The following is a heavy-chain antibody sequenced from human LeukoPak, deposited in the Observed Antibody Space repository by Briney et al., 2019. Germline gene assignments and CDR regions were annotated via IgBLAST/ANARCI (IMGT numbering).Heavy chain of an antibody. CDR2: INHSGST. CDR1: GGSFSGYY. Sequence: SETLSLTCAVYGGSFSGYYWSWIRQPPGKGLEWIGEINHSGSTNYNPSLKSRVTISVDTSKNQFSLKLSSVTAADTAVYYCARQGPFRWFGESGNWFDPWGQGTLVTVSS. CDR3: ARQGPFRWFGESGNWFDP. D-gene: IGHD3-10*01. V-gene: IGHV4-34*01. J-gene: IGHJ5*02.